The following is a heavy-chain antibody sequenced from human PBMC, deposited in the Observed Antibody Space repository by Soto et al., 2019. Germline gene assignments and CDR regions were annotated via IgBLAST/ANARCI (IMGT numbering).Heavy chain of an antibody. CDR1: GFTFSNRW. J-gene: IGHJ5*02. D-gene: IGHD6-6*01. Sequence: EVQLVASGGGLVQPGGSLRLSCAASGFTFSNRWMGWVRQPPGKGLEWVANINQDGSDTYYVDSVKGRFTISRDNARNSLYLQMTSLRGKDTAVYYCATSIVGRGPPFEPWGQGTLVTVSS. CDR3: ATSIVGRGPPFEP. V-gene: IGHV3-7*01. CDR2: INQDGSDT.